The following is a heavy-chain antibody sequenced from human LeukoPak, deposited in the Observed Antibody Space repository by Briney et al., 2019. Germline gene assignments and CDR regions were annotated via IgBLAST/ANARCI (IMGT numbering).Heavy chain of an antibody. CDR2: INHSGST. D-gene: IGHD3-22*01. CDR3: ARDGNYYDSNGMDV. Sequence: SETLSLTCAVSGGSISGYYWCWIRQPPGKGQEWIGEINHSGSTNYNPSLKSRVTISVDTSKNQSSLKLSSVTAADTAVYYCARDGNYYDSNGMDVWGQGTTVIVSS. J-gene: IGHJ6*02. V-gene: IGHV4-34*01. CDR1: GGSISGYY.